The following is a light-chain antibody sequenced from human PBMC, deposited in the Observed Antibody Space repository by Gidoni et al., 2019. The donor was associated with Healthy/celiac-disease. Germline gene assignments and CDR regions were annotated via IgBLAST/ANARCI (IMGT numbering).Light chain of an antibody. Sequence: SYELTQSPPVSVSPGQTASITCSGDKLGDKYACWYQQKPGQSPVLVIYQDSKRPSGIPERFSGSNSGNTATLTISGTQAMDEADYYCQAWDSSTGVFGTGTKVTVL. CDR3: QAWDSSTGV. J-gene: IGLJ1*01. CDR2: QDS. CDR1: KLGDKY. V-gene: IGLV3-1*01.